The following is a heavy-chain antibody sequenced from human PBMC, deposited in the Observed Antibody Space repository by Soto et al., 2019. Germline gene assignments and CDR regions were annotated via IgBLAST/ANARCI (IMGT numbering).Heavy chain of an antibody. V-gene: IGHV3-48*01. CDR2: ISSSSSTI. Sequence: VQLVESGGGLVQPGGSLRLSCAASGFTFSSYSMNWVRQAPGKGLEWVSYISSSSSTIYYADSVKGRFTISRDNAKNSLYLQMNSLRAEDTAVYYCARGSYDYIWGSYRSGDYWGQGTLVTVSS. CDR3: ARGSYDYIWGSYRSGDY. J-gene: IGHJ4*02. CDR1: GFTFSSYS. D-gene: IGHD3-16*02.